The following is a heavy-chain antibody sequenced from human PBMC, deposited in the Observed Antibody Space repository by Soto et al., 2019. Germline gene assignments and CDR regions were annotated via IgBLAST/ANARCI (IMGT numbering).Heavy chain of an antibody. J-gene: IGHJ5*02. D-gene: IGHD5-12*01. CDR2: ISAYNGNT. CDR3: ARYYVDIVATYNWFDP. CDR1: GYTFTSYG. Sequence: QVQLVQSGAEVKKPGASVKVSCKASGYTFTSYGISWVRQAPGQGLEWMGWISAYNGNTNYAQKLQGRVTMTTDTATSTAYMELRSLRSDDTAVYYCARYYVDIVATYNWFDPWGQGTLVTVSS. V-gene: IGHV1-18*01.